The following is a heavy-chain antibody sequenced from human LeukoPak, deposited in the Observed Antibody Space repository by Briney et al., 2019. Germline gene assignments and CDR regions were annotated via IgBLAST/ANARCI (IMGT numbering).Heavy chain of an antibody. CDR3: ARDPVIYYDSSGGSYFDY. D-gene: IGHD3-22*01. CDR2: IIPIFGTA. V-gene: IGHV1-69*13. J-gene: IGHJ4*02. Sequence: ASVKVSCKASGGTFSSYAISWVRQAPGQGLEWMGGIIPIFGTANYAQKFQGRVTITADESTSTAYMELSSLRSEDTAVYYCARDPVIYYDSSGGSYFDYWGQGTLVTVSS. CDR1: GGTFSSYA.